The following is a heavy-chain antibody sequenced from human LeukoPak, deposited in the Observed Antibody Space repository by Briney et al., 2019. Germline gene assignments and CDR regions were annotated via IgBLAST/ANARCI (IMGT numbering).Heavy chain of an antibody. Sequence: GASVKVSCKASGYTFTSYGISWVRQAPGQGLERMGWISAYNGNTNYAQKLQGRVTMTTDTSTSTAYMELRSLRSDDTAVYYCARGTNYDFWSGIDYWGQGTLVTVSS. V-gene: IGHV1-18*01. CDR2: ISAYNGNT. CDR1: GYTFTSYG. CDR3: ARGTNYDFWSGIDY. D-gene: IGHD3-3*01. J-gene: IGHJ4*02.